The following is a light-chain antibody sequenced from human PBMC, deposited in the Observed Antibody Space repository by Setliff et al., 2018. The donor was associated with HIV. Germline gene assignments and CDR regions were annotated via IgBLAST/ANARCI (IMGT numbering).Light chain of an antibody. J-gene: IGLJ2*01. CDR2: GNT. CDR3: QSYDTSLRGSI. CDR1: SSNIGTGYD. V-gene: IGLV1-40*01. Sequence: QSVLPQPPSVSGAPGQRVTISCTGSSSNIGTGYDVHWYQQLPGTAPKLLIYGNTNRPSGVPDRFSGSKSATSASLAITGLQAEDEADYYCQSYDTSLRGSIFGGGTKVTVL.